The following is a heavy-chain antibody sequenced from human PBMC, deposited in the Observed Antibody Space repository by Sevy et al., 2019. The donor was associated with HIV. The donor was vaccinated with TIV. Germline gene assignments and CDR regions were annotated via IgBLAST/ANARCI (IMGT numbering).Heavy chain of an antibody. CDR3: AKDLSFHRTMIVVVLDY. J-gene: IGHJ4*02. V-gene: IGHV3-23*01. CDR1: GFTFSSYA. CDR2: ISGSGGST. D-gene: IGHD3-22*01. Sequence: GGSLRLSCAASGFTFSSYAMSWVRQAPGKGLEWVSAISGSGGSTYYADSVKGRFTISRDNSKNTLYLQMNSLRAEDKAVYYCAKDLSFHRTMIVVVLDYWGQGTLVTVSS.